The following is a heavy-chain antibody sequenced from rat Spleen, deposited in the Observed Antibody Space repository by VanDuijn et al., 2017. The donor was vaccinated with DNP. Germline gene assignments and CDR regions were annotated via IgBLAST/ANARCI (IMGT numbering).Heavy chain of an antibody. CDR1: GYTFSDFN. V-gene: IGHV5-7*01. CDR2: ITYDGSDA. J-gene: IGHJ2*01. Sequence: EVRLMESGGGLVQPGRSLKLSCSASGYTFSDFNMAWVRQAPKRGLEWVATITYDGSDANYRDSVMGRFTISRDNARNTLYLQMDSLRSEDTATYYCAKPDYWGQGVMVTVSS. CDR3: AKPDY.